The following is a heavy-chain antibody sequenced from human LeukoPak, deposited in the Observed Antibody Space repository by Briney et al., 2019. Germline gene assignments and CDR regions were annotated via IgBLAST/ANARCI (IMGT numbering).Heavy chain of an antibody. D-gene: IGHD2-15*01. V-gene: IGHV3-21*01. J-gene: IGHJ4*02. CDR2: ISSSSYI. CDR3: ARILDYCSGGSCYGGTPGY. Sequence: PGGSLRLSCAASGFTFSSYSMNWVRQAPGKGLEWVSSISSSSYIYYADSVKGRFTISRDDAKNSLYLQMNSLRAEDTAVYYCARILDYCSGGSCYGGTPGYWGQGTLVTVSS. CDR1: GFTFSSYS.